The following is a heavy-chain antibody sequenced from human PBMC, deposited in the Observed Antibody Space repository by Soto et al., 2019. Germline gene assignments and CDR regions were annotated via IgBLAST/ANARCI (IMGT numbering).Heavy chain of an antibody. J-gene: IGHJ4*02. Sequence: QVHLVQSGAEVKKPGASVKVSCKASGYTFTDYYIHWVRQAPGQGLEWMGWIHPNSGGTKYGQKFQGRVTMTRDTSISTAYMELSRLTSDDTAVYFCARDRNYDAFDFWVQGTLVTVSS. V-gene: IGHV1-2*02. CDR1: GYTFTDYY. CDR2: IHPNSGGT. D-gene: IGHD1-7*01. CDR3: ARDRNYDAFDF.